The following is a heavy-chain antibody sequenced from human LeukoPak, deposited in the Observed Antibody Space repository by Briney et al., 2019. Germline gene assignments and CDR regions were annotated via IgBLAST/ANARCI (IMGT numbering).Heavy chain of an antibody. J-gene: IGHJ5*02. CDR3: ARRGSGLAVAATPWFDP. V-gene: IGHV4-38-2*01. Sequence: SETLSLTCAASDYSISSGYYWGWIRQPPGKGLEWIGSIYHSGSTYYNPSLKSRVTISVDTSKNQFSLKLSSVTAADTAVYYCARRGSGLAVAATPWFDPWGQGTLVTVSS. D-gene: IGHD2-15*01. CDR2: IYHSGST. CDR1: DYSISSGYY.